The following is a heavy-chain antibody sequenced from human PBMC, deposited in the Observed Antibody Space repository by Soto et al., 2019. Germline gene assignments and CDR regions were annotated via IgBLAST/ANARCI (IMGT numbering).Heavy chain of an antibody. J-gene: IGHJ4*02. CDR1: WFTCIDRG. Sequence: WRPLRLRYNASWFTCIDRGGRWVRKAPGKGLEWVSVITKSGDTDYADSVKGRFTISRDNSKSTVYLQMNSLRAEDTAVYYCAKGLLSGRRYAADWRKGTPVTVTS. CDR2: ITKSGDT. D-gene: IGHD5-12*01. V-gene: IGHV3-23*01. CDR3: AKGLLSGRRYAAD.